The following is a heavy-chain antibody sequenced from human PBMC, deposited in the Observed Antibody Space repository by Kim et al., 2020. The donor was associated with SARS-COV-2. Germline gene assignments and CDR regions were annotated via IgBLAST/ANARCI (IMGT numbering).Heavy chain of an antibody. Sequence: GGSLRLSCVASGFTFSSYWMSWDRQAPGKGLEWVANIKHDGSEKCYVDSVKGRFTISRDNAKNSLYLQMNSLRAEDTAVYYCAREVVVPADVLGYYYYH. CDR2: IKHDGSEK. CDR1: GFTFSSYW. D-gene: IGHD2-2*01. J-gene: IGHJ6*03. V-gene: IGHV3-7*01. CDR3: AREVVVPADVLGYYYYH.